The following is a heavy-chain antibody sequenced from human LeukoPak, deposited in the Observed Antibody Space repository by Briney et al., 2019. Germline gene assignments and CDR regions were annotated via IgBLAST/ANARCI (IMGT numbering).Heavy chain of an antibody. V-gene: IGHV1-18*01. CDR1: GYTFTSYG. CDR3: ARSVTSLSSGLYFDY. J-gene: IGHJ4*02. CDR2: ISAYNGNT. D-gene: IGHD6-19*01. Sequence: ASVKVSCKASGYTFTSYGISWVRQAPGQGLEWMGWISAYNGNTNYAQKLQGRVTMTTDTSTSTAYMELRSLRSDDTAVYYCARSVTSLSSGLYFDYWGQGTLVTVSS.